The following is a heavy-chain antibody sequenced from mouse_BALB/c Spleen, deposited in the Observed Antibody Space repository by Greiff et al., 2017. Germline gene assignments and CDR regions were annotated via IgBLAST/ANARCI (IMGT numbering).Heavy chain of an antibody. CDR2: ISDGGSYT. CDR3: ARGGDGYPYYFDY. Sequence: DVMLVESGGDLVKPGGSLKLSCAASGFTFSDYYMYWVRQTPEKRLEWVATISDGGSYTYYPDSVKGRFTISRDNAKNNLYLQMSSLKSEDTAMYYCARGGDGYPYYFDYWGQGTTLTVSS. V-gene: IGHV5-4*02. CDR1: GFTFSDYY. J-gene: IGHJ2*01. D-gene: IGHD2-3*01.